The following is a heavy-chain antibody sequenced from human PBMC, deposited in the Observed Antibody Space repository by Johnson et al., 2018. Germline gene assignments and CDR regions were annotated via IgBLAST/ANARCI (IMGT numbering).Heavy chain of an antibody. CDR1: GFTFSNAW. CDR2: IKSKTDGGTT. J-gene: IGHJ3*02. Sequence: VQLVQSGGGLVKPGGSLRLSCAASGFTFSNAWMSWVRQAPGKGLEWVGRIKSKTDGGTTDYAAPVTGRFTISREDSKNTLYLQMNSLKTEDTAVDYCTTGVAAERQTYAFDIWGQVPMVTVSS. D-gene: IGHD2-15*01. V-gene: IGHV3-15*01. CDR3: TTGVAAERQTYAFDI.